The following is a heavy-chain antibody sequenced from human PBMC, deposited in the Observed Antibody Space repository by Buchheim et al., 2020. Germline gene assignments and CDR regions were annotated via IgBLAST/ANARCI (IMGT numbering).Heavy chain of an antibody. CDR2: ISGSGVST. CDR1: GFTFSSYA. CDR3: ARTPASSVGGYDGMDV. Sequence: EVQLLESGGGLVQPGGSLRLSCAASGFTFSSYAMSWVRQAPGKGLEWVSAISGSGVSTYYADSVKGRFTISRDNSTTTLYLQMNGLRAEDTAVFYCARTPASSVGGYDGMDVWGQGTT. D-gene: IGHD3-22*01. V-gene: IGHV3-23*01. J-gene: IGHJ6*02.